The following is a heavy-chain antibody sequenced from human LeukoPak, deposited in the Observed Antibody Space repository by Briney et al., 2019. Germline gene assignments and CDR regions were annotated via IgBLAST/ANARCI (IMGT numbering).Heavy chain of an antibody. CDR1: GGSISSYY. Sequence: NPSETLSLTCTVSGGSISSYYWSWIRQPPGKGLEWIGYIYYSGSTNYNPSLKSRVTISVDTSKNQFSLKLSSVTAADTAVYYCARARGGDYRLRVNWFDPWGQGTLVTVSS. D-gene: IGHD4-17*01. J-gene: IGHJ5*02. CDR3: ARARGGDYRLRVNWFDP. CDR2: IYYSGST. V-gene: IGHV4-59*12.